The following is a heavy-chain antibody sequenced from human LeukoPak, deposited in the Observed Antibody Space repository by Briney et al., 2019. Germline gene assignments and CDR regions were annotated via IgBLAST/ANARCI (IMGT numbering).Heavy chain of an antibody. CDR2: IIPILGIA. Sequence: ASVKVSCKASGYAFTGYYIHWVRQAPGQGLEWMGRIIPILGIANYAQKFQGSVTITADKSTSTAYMELSSLRSEDTAVYYCARVGPKEAAGTWWFDPWGQGTLVTVSS. J-gene: IGHJ5*02. CDR1: GYAFTGYY. V-gene: IGHV1-69*04. CDR3: ARVGPKEAAGTWWFDP. D-gene: IGHD6-13*01.